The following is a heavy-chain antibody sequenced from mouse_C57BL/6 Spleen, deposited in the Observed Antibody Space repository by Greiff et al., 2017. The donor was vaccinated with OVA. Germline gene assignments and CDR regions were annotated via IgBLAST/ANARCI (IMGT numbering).Heavy chain of an antibody. J-gene: IGHJ2*01. CDR2: IDPENGDT. Sequence: EVQLQQSGAELVRPGASVKLSCTASGFNIKDDYMHWVKQRPEQGLEWIGWIDPENGDTEYASKFQGKATITADTSSNTAYLQLSSLTSEDTAVYYCTPPDFDYWGQGTTLTVSS. V-gene: IGHV14-4*01. CDR1: GFNIKDDY. CDR3: TPPDFDY.